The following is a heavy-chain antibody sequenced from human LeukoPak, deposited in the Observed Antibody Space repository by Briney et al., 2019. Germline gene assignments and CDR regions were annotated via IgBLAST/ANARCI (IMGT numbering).Heavy chain of an antibody. CDR2: ISSSGSTI. CDR3: ARDRSRFLEWLSSKNGAFDI. J-gene: IGHJ3*02. D-gene: IGHD3-3*01. Sequence: PGGSLRLSCAASGFTFSDYYMSWIRQAPGKGLEWVSYISSSGSTIYYADSVKGRFTISRDNAKNSLYLQMNSLRAEDTAVYYCARDRSRFLEWLSSKNGAFDIWGQGTMVTVSS. CDR1: GFTFSDYY. V-gene: IGHV3-11*04.